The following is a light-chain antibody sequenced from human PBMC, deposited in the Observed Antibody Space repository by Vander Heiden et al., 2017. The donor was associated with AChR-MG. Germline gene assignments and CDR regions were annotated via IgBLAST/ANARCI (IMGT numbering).Light chain of an antibody. CDR1: KLGTSY. CDR2: QDN. Sequence: SSELTQPPSVSVSPGQPASITCSGEKLGTSYACWYQQRPGQSAVLVIYQDNQRPAEIPERFSGSNSGNTATLTIGGTQVMDEADYFCQAWDSSIVVFGGGTKLTVL. CDR3: QAWDSSIVV. J-gene: IGLJ2*01. V-gene: IGLV3-1*01.